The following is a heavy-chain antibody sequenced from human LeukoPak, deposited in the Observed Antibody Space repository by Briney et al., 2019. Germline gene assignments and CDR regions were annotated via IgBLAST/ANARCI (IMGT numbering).Heavy chain of an antibody. V-gene: IGHV1-46*01. D-gene: IGHD3-10*01. CDR2: IDSETGNT. Sequence: ASVKVSCKASGYTFTHYYMHWVRQARGQGLEWMGRIDSETGNTRYAQNFQGRVSMTRDTSTSTVYMELSSLRFEDTAVYYCARDPGGNYFGPGTHFAYWGQGALVTVSS. CDR3: ARDPGGNYFGPGTHFAY. J-gene: IGHJ4*02. CDR1: GYTFTHYY.